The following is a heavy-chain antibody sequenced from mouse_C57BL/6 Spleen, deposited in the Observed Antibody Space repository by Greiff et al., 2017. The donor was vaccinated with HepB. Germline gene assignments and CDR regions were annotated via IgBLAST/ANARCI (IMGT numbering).Heavy chain of an antibody. CDR3: ARTGTAQASGFAY. J-gene: IGHJ3*01. CDR2: IYPGGGYT. V-gene: IGHV1-63*01. D-gene: IGHD3-2*02. CDR1: GYTFTNYW. Sequence: VKVVESGAELVRPGTSVKMSCKASGYTFTNYWIGWAKQRPGHGLEWIGDIYPGGGYTNYNEKFKGKATLTADKSSSTAYMQFSSLTSEDSAIYYWARTGTAQASGFAYWGQGTLVTVSA.